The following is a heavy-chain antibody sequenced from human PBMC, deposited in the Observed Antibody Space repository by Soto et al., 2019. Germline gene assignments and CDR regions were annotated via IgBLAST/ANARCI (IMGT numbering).Heavy chain of an antibody. V-gene: IGHV3-23*01. CDR3: AKDLVDLWPNYYYYGMDV. J-gene: IGHJ6*02. Sequence: PGGSLRLSCAASGFTFSSYAMSWVRQAPGKGLEWVSAISGSGGSTYYADSVKGRFTISRDNSKNTLYLQMNSLRAEDTAVYYFAKDLVDLWPNYYYYGMDVWGQGTTVTVSS. CDR2: ISGSGGST. D-gene: IGHD3-16*01. CDR1: GFTFSSYA.